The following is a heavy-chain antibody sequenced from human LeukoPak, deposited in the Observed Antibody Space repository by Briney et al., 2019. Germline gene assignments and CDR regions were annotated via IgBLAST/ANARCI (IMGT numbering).Heavy chain of an antibody. Sequence: GGSLRLSCAASGFTFSAYSMNWVRQVPGKGLEWVAYISSSGSFIYYADSVRGRFTISRDNAKNSLYLQMDSLTVEDTALYYCARAKYCSGAACFSYYYYGMDVWGQGTTVTVSS. J-gene: IGHJ6*02. CDR1: GFTFSAYS. V-gene: IGHV3-21*01. CDR2: ISSSGSFI. D-gene: IGHD2-15*01. CDR3: ARAKYCSGAACFSYYYYGMDV.